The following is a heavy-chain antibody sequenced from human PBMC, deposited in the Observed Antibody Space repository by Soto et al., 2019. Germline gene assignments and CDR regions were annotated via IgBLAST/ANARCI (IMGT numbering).Heavy chain of an antibody. V-gene: IGHV4-59*08. Sequence: SETLSLTCTVSGGSISSYYWSWIRQPPGKGLEWIGYIYYSGSTNYNPSLKSRVAISVDTSKNQFSLKLSSVTAADTAVYYCARHYEYCRGGSCYAGEYFQHWGQGTLVTVSS. J-gene: IGHJ1*01. CDR2: IYYSGST. D-gene: IGHD2-15*01. CDR1: GGSISSYY. CDR3: ARHYEYCRGGSCYAGEYFQH.